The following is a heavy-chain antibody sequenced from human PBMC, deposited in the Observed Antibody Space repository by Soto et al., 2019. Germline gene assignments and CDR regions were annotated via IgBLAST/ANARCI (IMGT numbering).Heavy chain of an antibody. V-gene: IGHV3-23*01. Sequence: GESLKISCAASGFTFSSYAMSWVRQAPGKGLEWVSAISGSGGSTYYADSVKGRFTISRDNSQNTLYLHMNSLRAEDTAVYYCARERGSGWTFDYWGQGTLVTVS. CDR1: GFTFSSYA. J-gene: IGHJ4*02. CDR2: ISGSGGST. D-gene: IGHD6-19*01. CDR3: ARERGSGWTFDY.